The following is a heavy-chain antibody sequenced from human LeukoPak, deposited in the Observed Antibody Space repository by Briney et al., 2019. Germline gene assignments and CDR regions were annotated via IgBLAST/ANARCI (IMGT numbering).Heavy chain of an antibody. D-gene: IGHD3-3*01. CDR3: ARGDITIFGVALKGPLDY. CDR2: ISSSSSYI. V-gene: IGHV3-21*01. Sequence: GGSLRLSCAASGFTFSSYTMNWVRQAPGKGLEWVSSISSSSSYIYYADSVKGRFTISRDNAKNAWSVQMKSLRSEDTAVYYCARGDITIFGVALKGPLDYWGQGTLVTVSS. CDR1: GFTFSSYT. J-gene: IGHJ4*01.